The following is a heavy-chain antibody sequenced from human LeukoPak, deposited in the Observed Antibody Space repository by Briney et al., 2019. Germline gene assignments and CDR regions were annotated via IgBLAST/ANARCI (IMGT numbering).Heavy chain of an antibody. CDR2: IYPGDSNT. Sequence: GESLKISCKGSGYSFTSFWIGWVRQMPEKGLEWMGIIYPGDSNTKYSPSFQGQVTISADKSISTAYLQWSSLRASDTAMYYCARQGAVNYDNWFDPWGQGTPVTVSS. CDR1: GYSFTSFW. CDR3: ARQGAVNYDNWFDP. D-gene: IGHD4-11*01. J-gene: IGHJ5*02. V-gene: IGHV5-51*01.